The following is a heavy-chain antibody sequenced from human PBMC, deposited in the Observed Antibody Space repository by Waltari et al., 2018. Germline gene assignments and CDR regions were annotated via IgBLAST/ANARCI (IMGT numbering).Heavy chain of an antibody. Sequence: QVQLQESGPGLVKPSETLSLPCAVSGYSISSGYYWGWIRQPPGKGLEWIGSIYHSGSTYYNPSLKSRVTISVDTSKNQFSLKLSSVTAADTAVYYCARVQIAAAGQGGWFDPWGQGTLVTVSS. V-gene: IGHV4-38-2*01. D-gene: IGHD6-13*01. CDR2: IYHSGST. CDR1: GYSISSGYY. J-gene: IGHJ5*02. CDR3: ARVQIAAAGQGGWFDP.